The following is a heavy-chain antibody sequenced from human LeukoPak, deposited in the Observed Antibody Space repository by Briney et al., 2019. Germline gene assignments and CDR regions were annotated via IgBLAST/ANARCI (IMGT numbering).Heavy chain of an antibody. D-gene: IGHD3-22*01. V-gene: IGHV4-59*12. Sequence: TSETLSLTCTVSGGSISSYYWSWIRQPPGKGLEWIGYIYYSGSTNYNPSLKSRVTISVDTSKNQFSLKLSSVTAADTAVYYCARKGPGIDYYDSSGHWYFDLWGRGTLVTVSS. CDR1: GGSISSYY. J-gene: IGHJ2*01. CDR3: ARKGPGIDYYDSSGHWYFDL. CDR2: IYYSGST.